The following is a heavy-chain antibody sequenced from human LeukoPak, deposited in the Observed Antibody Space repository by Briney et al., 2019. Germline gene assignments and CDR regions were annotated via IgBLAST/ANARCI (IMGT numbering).Heavy chain of an antibody. D-gene: IGHD1-26*01. CDR3: AKDLRQSYVGTFDI. Sequence: GGSLRLSCAASGFTFSSYEMHWVRQAPGKGLVWVSRIYSDGSSTTYAESVKGRFTISRDNSKNTLYLQMNSLRAEDTAVYYCAKDLRQSYVGTFDIWGQGTMVTVSS. J-gene: IGHJ3*02. V-gene: IGHV3-74*01. CDR1: GFTFSSYE. CDR2: IYSDGSST.